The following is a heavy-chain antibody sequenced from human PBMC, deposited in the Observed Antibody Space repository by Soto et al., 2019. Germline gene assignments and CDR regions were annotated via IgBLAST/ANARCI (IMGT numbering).Heavy chain of an antibody. D-gene: IGHD2-15*01. CDR3: AREGVVYCSGGSCRHNWFDP. Sequence: QVQLQESCPGLVKPSQTLSLTFTVSGGSISSGGYYWCWIRQHPGKSLVWIGSIYYSGSTYYNPTLKSRVTISVDTSKNQFSLKLSSVAAADTAVYYCAREGVVYCSGGSCRHNWFDPRCQGTLVTVSS. V-gene: IGHV4-31*03. J-gene: IGHJ5*02. CDR1: GGSISSGGYY. CDR2: IYYSGST.